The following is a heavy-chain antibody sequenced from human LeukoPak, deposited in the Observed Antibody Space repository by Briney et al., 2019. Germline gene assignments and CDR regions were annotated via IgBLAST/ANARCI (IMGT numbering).Heavy chain of an antibody. Sequence: GGSLRLSCAASGFTLSSYAMHWVRQAPGKGLEWVAVISYDGSNKYYADSVKGRFTISRDNSKNTLYLQMNSLRAEDTAVYYGARDLEMYNSLINDYWGQGTLVTVSS. D-gene: IGHD3-3*01. J-gene: IGHJ4*02. CDR1: GFTLSSYA. CDR3: ARDLEMYNSLINDY. CDR2: ISYDGSNK. V-gene: IGHV3-30-3*01.